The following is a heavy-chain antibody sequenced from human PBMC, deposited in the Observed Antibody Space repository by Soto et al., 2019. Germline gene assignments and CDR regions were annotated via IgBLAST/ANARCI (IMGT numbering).Heavy chain of an antibody. CDR2: IIPIFGTA. V-gene: IGHV1-69*13. Sequence: GASVKVSCKASGGTFSSYAISWVRQAPGQGLEWMGGIIPIFGTANYAQKFQGRVTITADESTSTAYMELSSLRSEDTAVYYCARMPLRRTTGGFDPWGQGTLVTVSS. J-gene: IGHJ5*02. CDR1: GGTFSSYA. D-gene: IGHD1-7*01. CDR3: ARMPLRRTTGGFDP.